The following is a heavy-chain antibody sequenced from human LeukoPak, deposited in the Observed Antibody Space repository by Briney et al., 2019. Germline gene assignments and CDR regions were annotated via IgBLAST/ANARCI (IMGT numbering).Heavy chain of an antibody. V-gene: IGHV3-7*05. D-gene: IGHD2-2*01. CDR2: IKQEGSEK. J-gene: IGHJ5*02. CDR3: ARGNLYQDDH. CDR1: GFTFTAHW. Sequence: GGSLRLSCAASGFTFTAHWMTWVRQGPGKGLEWVAQIKQEGSEKYYVDSVKGRFTISRDNAQNSLFLQMSSRRTEDTAVYYCARGNLYQDDHWGQGTLVTVSS.